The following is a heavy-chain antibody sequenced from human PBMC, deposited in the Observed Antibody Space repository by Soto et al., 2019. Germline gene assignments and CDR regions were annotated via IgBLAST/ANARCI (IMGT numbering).Heavy chain of an antibody. Sequence: QVQLVQSGAEVKKPGASVKVSCKASGYTFTSYYMHWVRQAPGQGLEWMGRINPSGGSTSSAQKFQGRVTMTRDTSTSTVYMELSSLRSEDTAVYYCARDEYGYGYGGGWFDPWGQGTLVTVSS. D-gene: IGHD5-18*01. V-gene: IGHV1-46*03. J-gene: IGHJ5*02. CDR1: GYTFTSYY. CDR2: INPSGGST. CDR3: ARDEYGYGYGGGWFDP.